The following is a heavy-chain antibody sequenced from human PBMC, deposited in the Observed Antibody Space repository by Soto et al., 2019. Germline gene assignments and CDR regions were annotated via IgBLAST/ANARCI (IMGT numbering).Heavy chain of an antibody. V-gene: IGHV3-66*01. D-gene: IGHD2-2*01. CDR2: IYGGGTA. CDR1: GFTVSTHY. J-gene: IGHJ4*02. CDR3: AREGPDCTATSCYQRGFDY. Sequence: EVQLVESGGGLVQPGGSLRLSCSASGFTVSTHYMSWVRQGPGKGLEWVAIIYGGGTAQYADSVRGRFTLSRDNSKNTVDFQLNSLRAEDTAVYYCAREGPDCTATSCYQRGFDYWGQGTLVTVSS.